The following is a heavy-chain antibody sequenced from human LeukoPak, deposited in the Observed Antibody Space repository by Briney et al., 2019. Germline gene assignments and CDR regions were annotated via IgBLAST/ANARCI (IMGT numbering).Heavy chain of an antibody. CDR3: TRVGYIDEGIDY. J-gene: IGHJ4*02. CDR2: IKQDGSKK. V-gene: IGHV3-7*04. Sequence: PGRSLRFSCAASGFPFSSYWMTWVRQAPGKGLEWVANIKQDGSKKSYVDSVKGRFTISRDNAKNSLYLQMNSLRAEDTAIYYCTRVGYIDEGIDYWGQGTLVTVSS. CDR1: GFPFSSYW. D-gene: IGHD5-24*01.